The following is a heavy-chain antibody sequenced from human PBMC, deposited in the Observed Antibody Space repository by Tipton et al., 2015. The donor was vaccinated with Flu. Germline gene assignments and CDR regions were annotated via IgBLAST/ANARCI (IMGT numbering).Heavy chain of an antibody. Sequence: QLVQSGAEVKKPGSSVKVSCKASGGTFSSYAISWVRQAPGQGLEWMGGIIPIFGTANYAQKFQGRVTITADESTSTAYMELSSLRSEDTAVYYCARGDYDFWSGYSAYYYYYMDVWGKGTTVTVSS. CDR2: IIPIFGTA. J-gene: IGHJ6*03. V-gene: IGHV1-69*01. D-gene: IGHD3-3*01. CDR3: ARGDYDFWSGYSAYYYYYMDV. CDR1: GGTFSSYA.